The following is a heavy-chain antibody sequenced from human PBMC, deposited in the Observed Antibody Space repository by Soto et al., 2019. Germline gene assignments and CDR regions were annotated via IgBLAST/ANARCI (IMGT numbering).Heavy chain of an antibody. CDR3: ARSGDYYDSSGYYNDAFDI. CDR1: GGSISSSSNY. D-gene: IGHD3-22*01. V-gene: IGHV4-39*01. J-gene: IGHJ3*02. CDR2: RYYSGTT. Sequence: PSETLSLTCIVSGGSISSSSNYWGWIRQPPGKGLEWIGSRYYSGTTYYNPSLKSRVTISVDTSRTQLSLKLSSVTAADTAVYYCARSGDYYDSSGYYNDAFDIWGQGTMVT.